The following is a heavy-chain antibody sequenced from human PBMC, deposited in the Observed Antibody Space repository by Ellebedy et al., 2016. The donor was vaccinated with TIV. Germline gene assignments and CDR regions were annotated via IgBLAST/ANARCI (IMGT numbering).Heavy chain of an antibody. CDR1: GFTVSSNY. V-gene: IGHV3-53*01. CDR2: IYSGGTT. Sequence: GESLKISCAVSGFTVSSNYMSWVRQAPGKGLEWVSVIYSGGTTYYADSVKGRFTISRDNSKNTLYLQMNSLRAEDTAVYYCARDDRYYYYMDVWGQGTTVTVSS. J-gene: IGHJ6*02. CDR3: ARDDRYYYYMDV.